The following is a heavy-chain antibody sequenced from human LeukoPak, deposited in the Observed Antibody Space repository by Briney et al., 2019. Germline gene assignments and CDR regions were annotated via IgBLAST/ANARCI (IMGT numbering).Heavy chain of an antibody. Sequence: SETLSLTCTVSGGSISSYYWSWIRQPPGKGLEWIGYIYYSGSTNYNPSLKSRVTISVDTSKNQFSLKLSSVTAADTAVYCCARGRRYCSGGSCYQYYYYGMDVWGQGTTVTVSS. D-gene: IGHD2-15*01. CDR3: ARGRRYCSGGSCYQYYYYGMDV. CDR1: GGSISSYY. V-gene: IGHV4-59*01. CDR2: IYYSGST. J-gene: IGHJ6*02.